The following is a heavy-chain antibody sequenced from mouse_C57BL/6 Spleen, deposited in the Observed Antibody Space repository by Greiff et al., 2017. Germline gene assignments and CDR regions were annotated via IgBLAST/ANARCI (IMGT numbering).Heavy chain of an antibody. CDR1: AYTFTTYP. CDR2: FFPYNDVT. J-gene: IGHJ1*03. D-gene: IGHD4-1*01. CDR3: ARGANWDDGYFDG. V-gene: IGHV1-47*01. Sequence: VKLVESGAELVKPGASVKISCKASAYTFTTYPIAWMKQNHGKSLEWIVNFFPYNDVTKYNEKFKGKATLTVEKSSSAVYLELSRLTADDTAVYYCARGANWDDGYFDGWGTGTTVTVSS.